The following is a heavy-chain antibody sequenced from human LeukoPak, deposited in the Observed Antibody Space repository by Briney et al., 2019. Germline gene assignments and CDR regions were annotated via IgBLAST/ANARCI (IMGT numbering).Heavy chain of an antibody. D-gene: IGHD4-17*01. V-gene: IGHV3-21*01. CDR1: GFTFSSYS. CDR3: NTGNWFDP. J-gene: IGHJ5*02. Sequence: GGSLRLSCVTSGFTFSSYSMNWVRQAPGKGLGWVSSITMSGSYKYYADSVRGRFTIYRDNAKNSLYLQLSSLRADDTAVYYCNTGNWFDPWGPGTLVTVSS. CDR2: ITMSGSYK.